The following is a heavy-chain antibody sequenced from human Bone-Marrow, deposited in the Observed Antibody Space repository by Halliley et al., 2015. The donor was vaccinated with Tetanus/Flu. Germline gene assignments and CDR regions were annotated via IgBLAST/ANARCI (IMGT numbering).Heavy chain of an antibody. J-gene: IGHJ4*02. CDR3: GKDIHEGSHQYSGYMINDY. Sequence: SLRLSCAASGFSFSSYAMSWVRQAPGKGLEWVSTLFGSGGTSYYADSVKGRFTISRDNSKNTLYLQMISLRAEDTAVYYCGKDIHEGSHQYSGYMINDYWGQGTLVTVSS. CDR1: GFSFSSYA. CDR2: LFGSGGTS. V-gene: IGHV3-23*01. D-gene: IGHD5-12*01.